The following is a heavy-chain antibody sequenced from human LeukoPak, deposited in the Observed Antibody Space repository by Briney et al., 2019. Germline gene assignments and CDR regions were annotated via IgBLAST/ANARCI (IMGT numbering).Heavy chain of an antibody. CDR2: IYSGGST. J-gene: IGHJ4*02. Sequence: GGSLRLSCAASGFIVSSYYMTWVRQAPGKGLEWVSLIYSGGSTYYADSVKGTFTISRDNSKNTLYLQMNSLRAEDTAVYYCARGSVAGYWDYWGQETLVTVSS. CDR3: ARGSVAGYWDY. V-gene: IGHV3-66*01. D-gene: IGHD6-19*01. CDR1: GFIVSSYY.